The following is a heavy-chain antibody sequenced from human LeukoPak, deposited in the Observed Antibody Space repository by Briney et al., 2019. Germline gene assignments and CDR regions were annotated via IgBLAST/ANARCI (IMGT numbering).Heavy chain of an antibody. V-gene: IGHV1-69*13. CDR2: IIPIFGTA. CDR3: ARDGSGVWFDY. Sequence: SVKVSCKASGGTFSSYAISWVRQAPGQGLEWMGGIIPIFGTANYAQKFQGRVTITADESTSTAYMELRSLRSDDTAIYYCARDGSGVWFDYWGQGTLVTVSS. CDR1: GGTFSSYA. J-gene: IGHJ4*02. D-gene: IGHD3-10*01.